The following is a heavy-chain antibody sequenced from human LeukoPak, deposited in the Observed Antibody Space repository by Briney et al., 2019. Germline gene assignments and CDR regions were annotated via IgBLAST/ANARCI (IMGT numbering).Heavy chain of an antibody. Sequence: GGSLRLSCAASGFTVSNNYMSWVRQAPGKGLEWVSVIYSGGSTYYADSVKGRFTISRDNSKNTLYLQMNSLRAEDTAVYYCARVPPRANYFDYWGQGTLVTVSS. CDR3: ARVPPRANYFDY. V-gene: IGHV3-53*05. CDR2: IYSGGST. J-gene: IGHJ4*02. CDR1: GFTVSNNY.